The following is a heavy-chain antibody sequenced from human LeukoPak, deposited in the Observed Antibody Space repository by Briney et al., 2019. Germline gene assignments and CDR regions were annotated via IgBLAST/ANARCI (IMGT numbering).Heavy chain of an antibody. CDR2: IYYSGST. Sequence: SETLSLTCAVYGGSFSGYYWSWIRQPPGKGLEWIGYIYYSGSTNYNPSLKSRVTISVDTSKNQFSLKLSSVTAADTAVYYCARDSGSYYGSAYFDLWGRGTLVTVSS. CDR3: ARDSGSYYGSAYFDL. CDR1: GGSFSGYY. J-gene: IGHJ2*01. V-gene: IGHV4-59*01. D-gene: IGHD1-26*01.